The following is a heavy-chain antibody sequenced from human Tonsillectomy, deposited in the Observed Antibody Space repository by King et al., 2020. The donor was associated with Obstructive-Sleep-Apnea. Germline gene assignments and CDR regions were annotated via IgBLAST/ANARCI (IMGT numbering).Heavy chain of an antibody. V-gene: IGHV4-59*01. CDR1: GGSISSYY. CDR2: IFYRGST. J-gene: IGHJ4*02. D-gene: IGHD3-10*01. CDR3: ARVPTYYYPSGRQQFDY. Sequence: QLQESGPGLVKPSETLSLTCTVSGGSISSYYWSWIRQPPGKGLEWIGYIFYRGSTNYNPSLNSRVTISVDTSKNQFSLKLNSVTAGDTAVYYCARVPTYYYPSGRQQFDYWGQGTLVTVSS.